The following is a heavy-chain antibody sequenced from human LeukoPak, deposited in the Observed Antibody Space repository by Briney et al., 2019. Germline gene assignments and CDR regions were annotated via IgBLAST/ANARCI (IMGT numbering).Heavy chain of an antibody. Sequence: GGSLRLSCAASGFIFSNYGIHWVRQAPGKGLEWVAVIWSDGINKYYVDSVKGRSTISRDNSKNTLYLQMNSLRADDTAVYYCARSTYSSSSYYFDYWGQGSLVTVSS. CDR1: GFIFSNYG. J-gene: IGHJ4*02. D-gene: IGHD6-13*01. V-gene: IGHV3-33*01. CDR2: IWSDGINK. CDR3: ARSTYSSSSYYFDY.